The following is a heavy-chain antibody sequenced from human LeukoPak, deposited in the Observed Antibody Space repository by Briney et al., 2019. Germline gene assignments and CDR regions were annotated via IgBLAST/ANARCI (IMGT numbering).Heavy chain of an antibody. CDR3: ARQIVGASQN. J-gene: IGHJ4*02. CDR2: IYYSGST. V-gene: IGHV4-39*01. D-gene: IGHD1-26*01. Sequence: SETLSLTCAVSGGSISSSSYYWVWIRQPPGKGLEWIGSIYYSGSTYYNPSLKSRLTISVDTSKNQFSLNLSSVTAADTAVYYCARQIVGASQNWGQGALVTVSS. CDR1: GGSISSSSYY.